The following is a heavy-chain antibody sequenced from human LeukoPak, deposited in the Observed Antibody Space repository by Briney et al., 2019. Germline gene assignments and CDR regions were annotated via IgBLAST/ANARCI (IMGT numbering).Heavy chain of an antibody. CDR1: GDSVSSNSAA. D-gene: IGHD6-13*01. Sequence: SQTLSLTCAISGDSVSSNSAAWNWLRQSPSRGLEWLGRTYYRSKWFNDYAVSVQSRITINPDTSKNQFSLQLNSVTPEDTAVYYCTREAAGFNYWGQGTLVTVSS. CDR2: TYYRSKWFN. CDR3: TREAAGFNY. V-gene: IGHV6-1*01. J-gene: IGHJ4*02.